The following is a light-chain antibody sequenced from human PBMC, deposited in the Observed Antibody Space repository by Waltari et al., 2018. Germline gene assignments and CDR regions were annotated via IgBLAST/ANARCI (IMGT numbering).Light chain of an antibody. CDR1: QSVSTI. V-gene: IGKV3-11*01. CDR2: HAS. Sequence: EIVLTQSPATLSLSPGERATLSCRASQSVSTILAWYQQKPRQAPRPLIYHASNKASGIPARFSGRGSGTNFTLTISSLEPEDFAVYYCQQRANWPPLSFGGGTRVEIK. CDR3: QQRANWPPLS. J-gene: IGKJ4*01.